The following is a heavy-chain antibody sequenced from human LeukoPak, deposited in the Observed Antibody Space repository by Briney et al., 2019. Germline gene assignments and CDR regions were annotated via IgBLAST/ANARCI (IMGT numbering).Heavy chain of an antibody. CDR2: IYYSGST. CDR1: GGSISSYY. J-gene: IGHJ4*02. Sequence: SSETLSLTCTVSGGSISSYYWSWIRQPPGKGLEWIGYIYYSGSTNYNPSLKSRVTISVDTSKNQFSLKLSSVTAADTAVYYCARRPGWTGYFDYWGQGTLVTVSS. D-gene: IGHD3/OR15-3a*01. CDR3: ARRPGWTGYFDY. V-gene: IGHV4-59*08.